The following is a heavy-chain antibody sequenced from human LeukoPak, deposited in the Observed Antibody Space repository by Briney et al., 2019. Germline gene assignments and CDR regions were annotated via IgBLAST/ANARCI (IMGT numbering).Heavy chain of an antibody. J-gene: IGHJ4*02. CDR2: IYYSGST. CDR3: AKEKGRPYESSFDY. V-gene: IGHV4-59*01. D-gene: IGHD3-22*01. Sequence: SETLSLTCTVSGGSISSYYWSWIRQPPGKGLEWIGYIYYSGSTNYNPSLKSRVTISVDTSKNQFSLKLSSVTAADTAVYYCAKEKGRPYESSFDYWGQGTLVTVSS. CDR1: GGSISSYY.